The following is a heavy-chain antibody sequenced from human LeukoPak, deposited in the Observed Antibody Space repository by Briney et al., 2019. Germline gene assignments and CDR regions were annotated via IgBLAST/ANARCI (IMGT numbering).Heavy chain of an antibody. V-gene: IGHV4-59*01. CDR1: GGSISSYY. CDR2: IYYSGST. Sequence: PSETLSLTCTVSGGSISSYYWSWIRQPPGKGLEWIGYIYYSGSTNYNPSLKSRVTISVDTSKNQFSLKLSSVTAADTAVYYCARGGGSPRWLRFSLYFDYWGQGTLVTVSS. CDR3: ARGGGSPRWLRFSLYFDY. J-gene: IGHJ4*02. D-gene: IGHD5-12*01.